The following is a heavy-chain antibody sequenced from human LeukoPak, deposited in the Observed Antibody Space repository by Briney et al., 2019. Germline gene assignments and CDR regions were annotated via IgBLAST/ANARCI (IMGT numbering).Heavy chain of an antibody. Sequence: PGGSLRLSCAASGFSFSTYAIHWVRQAPGKGLEYVSVISTDGSRTYYGNSVKGRFTISRDNSKNTVYLQMDSLRGEDMAVYYCARGVAITWTGSYSSDWNDAFDIWGQGTMVTVS. J-gene: IGHJ3*02. CDR1: GFSFSTYA. CDR3: ARGVAITWTGSYSSDWNDAFDI. V-gene: IGHV3-64*01. CDR2: ISTDGSRT. D-gene: IGHD6-19*01.